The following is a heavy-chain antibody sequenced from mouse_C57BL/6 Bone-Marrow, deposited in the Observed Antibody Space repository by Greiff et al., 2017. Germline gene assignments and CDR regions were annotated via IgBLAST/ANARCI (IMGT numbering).Heavy chain of an antibody. CDR3: ARSSALVYYLDY. CDR1: GYTFTTYP. CDR2: FHPNNDDT. J-gene: IGHJ2*01. V-gene: IGHV1-47*01. D-gene: IGHD6-1*01. Sequence: QVQLQQSGAELVKPGASVKMSCKASGYTFTTYPIEWMKQNHGKSLEWIGDFHPNNDDTRYNEKFKGKATLTVEKSSNTVYLELSRLTSDDSAGDYCARSSALVYYLDYWGQGTTLTVSS.